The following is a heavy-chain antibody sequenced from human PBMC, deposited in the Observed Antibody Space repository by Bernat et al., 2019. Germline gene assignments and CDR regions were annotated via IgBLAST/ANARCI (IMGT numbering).Heavy chain of an antibody. CDR1: GYTFTSYA. J-gene: IGHJ4*02. CDR3: ARAVAAYYFDY. V-gene: IGHV1-3*01. D-gene: IGHD6-19*01. CDR2: INAGNGNT. Sequence: QVQLVQSGAEVKKPGASVKVSCKASGYTFTSYAMHWVRQAPGQRLEWMGWINAGNGNTKYSQKFQGRVTITRDTSASTAYIELSSLRSEDTAVYYCARAVAAYYFDYWGQGTLVTVSS.